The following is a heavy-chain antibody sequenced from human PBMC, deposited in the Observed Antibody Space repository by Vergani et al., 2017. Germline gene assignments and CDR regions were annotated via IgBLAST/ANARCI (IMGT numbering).Heavy chain of an antibody. CDR1: GGSISSSNW. D-gene: IGHD3-16*01. V-gene: IGHV4-4*02. CDR2: IYHSGST. CDR3: ARHDSGHYDASYYGLDV. J-gene: IGHJ6*02. Sequence: QVQLQESGPGLVKPSGTLSLTCAVSGGSISSSNWWSWVRQPPGKGLEWIGEIYHSGSTNYNPSLKSRVTISVDKSKNQFSLKLSSVTAADSAVYYCARHDSGHYDASYYGLDVWGQGTTVTVSS.